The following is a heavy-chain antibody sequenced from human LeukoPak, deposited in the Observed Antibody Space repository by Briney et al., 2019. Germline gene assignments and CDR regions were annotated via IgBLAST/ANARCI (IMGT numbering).Heavy chain of an antibody. CDR2: ISGAVGST. CDR3: AKGRYHLGTVTLLDY. D-gene: IGHD4-17*01. CDR1: GFTSSTYG. Sequence: RGSLRLSCAPSGFTSSTYGMSWVRQPPRQGLGWVSAISGAVGSTYYTDSVKGRFTISRDKSKNTLSLQMNSVRAEDAAIYYCAKGRYHLGTVTLLDYWGQGTLVTVSS. V-gene: IGHV3-23*01. J-gene: IGHJ4*02.